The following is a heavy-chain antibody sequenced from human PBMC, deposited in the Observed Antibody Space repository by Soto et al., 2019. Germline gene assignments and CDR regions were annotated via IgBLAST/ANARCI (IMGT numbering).Heavy chain of an antibody. CDR1: GGSFSGYY. D-gene: IGHD3-3*01. J-gene: IGHJ6*03. Sequence: SETLSLTCAVYGGSFSGYYWSWIRQPPGKGLEWIGEINHSGSTNYNPSLKSRVTISVDTSKNQFSLKLSSVTAADTAVYYCARAPRYLTIFGVVPPRRMDVWGKGTTVTVPS. CDR2: INHSGST. V-gene: IGHV4-34*01. CDR3: ARAPRYLTIFGVVPPRRMDV.